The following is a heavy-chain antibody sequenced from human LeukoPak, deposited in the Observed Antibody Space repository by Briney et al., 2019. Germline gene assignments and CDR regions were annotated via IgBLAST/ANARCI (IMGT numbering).Heavy chain of an antibody. V-gene: IGHV3-48*02. CDR2: ISSRSSTI. Sequence: PGGSLRLSCAVSGFTFSSYDMNWVRQAPGKGLEWVSYISSRSSTIYYADPVKGRFTISRDNAKNSLYLQMNSLRDEDTAVYYCARGTYGFDYWGQGTLVTVSS. D-gene: IGHD3-10*01. CDR3: ARGTYGFDY. J-gene: IGHJ4*02. CDR1: GFTFSSYD.